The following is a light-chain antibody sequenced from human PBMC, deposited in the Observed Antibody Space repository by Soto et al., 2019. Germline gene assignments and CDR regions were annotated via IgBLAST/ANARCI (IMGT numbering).Light chain of an antibody. Sequence: QSVLTQPASLSGSPGQSITISCTGTSSDVGSYNLVSWYQQHPGKAPKLMIYEGSKRPSGVPNRFSGSKSGNTASLTISGLQAEDEADYYCCSYAGSSTPYVFGTGTKVTVL. CDR3: CSYAGSSTPYV. CDR2: EGS. V-gene: IGLV2-23*01. J-gene: IGLJ1*01. CDR1: SSDVGSYNL.